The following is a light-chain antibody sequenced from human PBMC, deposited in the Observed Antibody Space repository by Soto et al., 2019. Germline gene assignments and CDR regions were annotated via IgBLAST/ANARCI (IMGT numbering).Light chain of an antibody. Sequence: IVMTQTPLSLSVTRGQPASISCKSSQSLLQSDENTYLYRYLQKPGQPPQLLIYAVCNRFSGVPDRFRGSGSGADFPLKISRVEAEDVGVYSCMQSIQLPRTFGQGTKVEIK. V-gene: IGKV2D-29*01. CDR1: QSLLQSDENTY. CDR3: MQSIQLPRT. CDR2: AVC. J-gene: IGKJ1*01.